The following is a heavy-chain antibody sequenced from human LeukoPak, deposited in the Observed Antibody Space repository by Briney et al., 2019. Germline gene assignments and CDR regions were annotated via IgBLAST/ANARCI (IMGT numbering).Heavy chain of an antibody. CDR2: ISGSGGST. CDR3: ANYDYVWGSYRRHYFDY. J-gene: IGHJ4*02. CDR1: GFTFSSYA. Sequence: GGSLRLSCAASGFTFSSYAMSWVRQAPGKGLEWVSAISGSGGSTYYAASVKGRFTISRDNSKNTLYLQMNSLRAEDTAVYYCANYDYVWGSYRRHYFDYWGQGTLVTVSS. D-gene: IGHD3-16*02. V-gene: IGHV3-23*01.